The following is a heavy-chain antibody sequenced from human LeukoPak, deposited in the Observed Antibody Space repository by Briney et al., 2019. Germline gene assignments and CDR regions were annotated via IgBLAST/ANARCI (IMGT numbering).Heavy chain of an antibody. CDR2: INSDGSST. Sequence: PGGSLRLSCAASGFTFSSYWIHWVRQAPGKGLVWVSRINSDGSSTSYADSVKGRFTISRDNAKNSLYLQMNSLRAEDTAVYYCARGQWYSSGWYYFDYWGQGTLVTVSS. V-gene: IGHV3-74*01. J-gene: IGHJ4*02. D-gene: IGHD6-19*01. CDR1: GFTFSSYW. CDR3: ARGQWYSSGWYYFDY.